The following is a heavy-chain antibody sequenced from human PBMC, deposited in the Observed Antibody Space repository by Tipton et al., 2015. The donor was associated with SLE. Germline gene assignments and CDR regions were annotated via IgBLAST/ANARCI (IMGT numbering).Heavy chain of an antibody. CDR1: GFTFSSYA. Sequence: SLRLSCAASGFTFSSYAMTWVRQAPGKGLEWVSAISVSGGNTYYADSVKGRFTISRDNSKNTLYLQMNSLRAEDTAVYYCARVATVVTHGYDYWGQGTLVTVSS. CDR3: ARVATVVTHGYDY. D-gene: IGHD4-23*01. V-gene: IGHV3-23*01. J-gene: IGHJ4*02. CDR2: ISVSGGNT.